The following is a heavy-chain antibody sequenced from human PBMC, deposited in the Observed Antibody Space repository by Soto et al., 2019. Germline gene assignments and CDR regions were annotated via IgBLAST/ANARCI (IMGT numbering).Heavy chain of an antibody. CDR1: GFTVSSNY. J-gene: IGHJ6*02. CDR3: ARGAINDFWSGYDCCMDV. D-gene: IGHD3-3*01. CDR2: IYSGGST. Sequence: EVQLVESGGGLIQPGGSLRLSCAASGFTVSSNYMSWVRQAPGKGLEWVSVIYSGGSTYYADSVKGQFTISRDNSKQTLHLQMNSLRDEETAVYYRARGAINDFWSGYDCCMDVWGQGTTVTVSS. V-gene: IGHV3-53*01.